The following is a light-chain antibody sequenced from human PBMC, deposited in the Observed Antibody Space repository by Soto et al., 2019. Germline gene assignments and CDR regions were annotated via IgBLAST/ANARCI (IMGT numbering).Light chain of an antibody. V-gene: IGLV8-61*01. CDR3: VLYMSSGIWV. J-gene: IGLJ3*02. Sequence: QTVVTQEPSFSVSPGGTVTLTCGLSSGSVSSDSYPTWFQPTPGQAPRTLIHSTNIRSSGVPDRFSGYILGDKAALTIAGAQKDDESDYYCVLYMSSGIWVFGGGTKLTVL. CDR2: STN. CDR1: SGSVSSDSY.